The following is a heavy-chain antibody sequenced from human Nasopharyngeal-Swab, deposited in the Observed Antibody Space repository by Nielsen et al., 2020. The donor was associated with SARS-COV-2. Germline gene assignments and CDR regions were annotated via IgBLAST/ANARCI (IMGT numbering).Heavy chain of an antibody. CDR3: ARDYRLRYFDWSYYYYGMDV. D-gene: IGHD3-9*01. J-gene: IGHJ6*02. Sequence: VRQMPGKGLEWVSVIYSGGSTYYADSVKGRFTISRDNSKNTLYLQMNSLRAEDTAVYYCARDYRLRYFDWSYYYYGMDVWGQGTTVTASS. V-gene: IGHV3-53*01. CDR2: IYSGGST.